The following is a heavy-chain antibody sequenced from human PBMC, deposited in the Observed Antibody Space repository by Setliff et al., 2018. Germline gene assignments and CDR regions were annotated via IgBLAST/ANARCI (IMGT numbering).Heavy chain of an antibody. V-gene: IGHV3-15*01. J-gene: IGHJ4*02. CDR1: GFTFVNYW. CDR3: AQNFRVGIAAAGVDY. CDR2: IKSKTDGGTT. Sequence: PGGSLRLSCAASGFTFVNYWMHWVRQAPGKGLEWVGRIKSKTDGGTTDYAAPVKGRFTISRDDSKNTLYLQMNSLKTEDTAVYYCAQNFRVGIAAAGVDYWGQGTLVTVSS. D-gene: IGHD6-13*01.